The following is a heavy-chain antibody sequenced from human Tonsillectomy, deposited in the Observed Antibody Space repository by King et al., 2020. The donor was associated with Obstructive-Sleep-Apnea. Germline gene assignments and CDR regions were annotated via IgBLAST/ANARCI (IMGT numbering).Heavy chain of an antibody. J-gene: IGHJ4*02. CDR1: GGSISSVGDY. D-gene: IGHD3-10*01. CDR2: IYDSWST. Sequence: QLQESGPGLVKPLQTLSLTCTVSGGSISSVGDYWSWICQHPGKGLEWIVYIYDSWSTYYNPSLKSRVTISVVTSKTQFSLKLSSVTAADTAVYYCARVTMVRGVPKPYFDYWGQGTLVTVSS. V-gene: IGHV4-31*03. CDR3: ARVTMVRGVPKPYFDY.